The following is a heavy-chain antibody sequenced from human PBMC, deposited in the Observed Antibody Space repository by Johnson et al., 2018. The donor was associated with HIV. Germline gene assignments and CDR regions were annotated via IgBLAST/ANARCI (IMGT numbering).Heavy chain of an antibody. CDR1: GFTFSDYY. V-gene: IGHV3-11*04. J-gene: IGHJ3*02. CDR2: ISSSGNTI. CDR3: AKEWVINLYAFDI. Sequence: QVQLVESGGRLVKPGGSLRLSCAASGFTFSDYYMSWIRQAPGKGLEWVSYISSSGNTIYYADYVKGRITVSRDNAKNSLYLQMNSLRAEDTAVYYCAKEWVINLYAFDIWGQGTMVTVSS. D-gene: IGHD3-16*02.